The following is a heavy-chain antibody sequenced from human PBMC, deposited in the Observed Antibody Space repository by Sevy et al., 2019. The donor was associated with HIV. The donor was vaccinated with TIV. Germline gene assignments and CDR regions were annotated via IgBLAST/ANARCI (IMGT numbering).Heavy chain of an antibody. Sequence: ASVKVSCKASGHPLTDSYFHWVRQAPGQGLEWMGWINPNSGGTSYVQKFRGRVTMTGDMSITTAYMELSILNSDDTAVYFCARGGDNGYFRWHDYWGQGTLVTVSS. CDR3: ARGGDNGYFRWHDY. CDR2: INPNSGGT. D-gene: IGHD3-16*01. J-gene: IGHJ4*01. CDR1: GHPLTDSY. V-gene: IGHV1-2*02.